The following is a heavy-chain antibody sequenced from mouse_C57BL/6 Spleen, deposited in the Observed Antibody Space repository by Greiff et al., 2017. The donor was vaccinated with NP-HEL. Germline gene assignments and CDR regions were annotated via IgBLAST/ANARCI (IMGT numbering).Heavy chain of an antibody. D-gene: IGHD2-12*01. CDR1: GYAFSSSW. J-gene: IGHJ4*01. Sequence: QVQLQQSGPELVKPGASVKISCKASGYAFSSSWMNWVKQRPGKGLEWIGRIYPGDGDTNYNGKFKGKATLTADKSSSTAYMQLSSLTSEDSAVYFCARILREGYAMDHWGQGTSVTVSS. V-gene: IGHV1-82*01. CDR3: ARILREGYAMDH. CDR2: IYPGDGDT.